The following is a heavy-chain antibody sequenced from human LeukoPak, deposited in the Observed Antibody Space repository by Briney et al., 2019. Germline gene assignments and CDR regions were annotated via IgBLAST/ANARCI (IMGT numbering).Heavy chain of an antibody. CDR2: IYPRDSRT. V-gene: IGHV5-51*01. CDR1: GFTFSNYW. CDR3: ARDGGDGYEYVH. J-gene: IGHJ4*02. D-gene: IGHD5-24*01. Sequence: GESLKISCKTSGFTFSNYWIAWVRQMPGKGLEWMGIIYPRDSRTRYRRSFQGQVTISADKSISTVYVQWNSLKASDTAMYYCARDGGDGYEYVHWGQGTLVTVSS.